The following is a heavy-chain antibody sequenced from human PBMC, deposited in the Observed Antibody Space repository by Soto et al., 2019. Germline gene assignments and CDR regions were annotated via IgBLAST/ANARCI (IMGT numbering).Heavy chain of an antibody. D-gene: IGHD6-19*01. CDR1: GFSLSTSGVG. CDR2: IYWDDDK. J-gene: IGHJ4*02. CDR3: AHRRSGWGYFDY. V-gene: IGHV2-5*02. Sequence: QITLKESGPTLVKPTQTLTLTCTFSGFSLSTSGVGVGWIRQPPGKALEWLALIYWDDDKRYSPSLKSRLTIAQDTSKNQVVLTMTNMDPVDTATYYCAHRRSGWGYFDYWGQGTLVTVSS.